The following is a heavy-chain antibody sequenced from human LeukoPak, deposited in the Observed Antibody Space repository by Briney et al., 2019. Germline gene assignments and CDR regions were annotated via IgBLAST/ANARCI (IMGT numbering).Heavy chain of an antibody. CDR3: ARADNWNYGGDCFDP. V-gene: IGHV1-69*06. J-gene: IGHJ5*02. Sequence: SVKVSCKASVGTFSSYAISWVRQAPGQGLEWMGRIIPIFGTANYAQKFQGRVTITADKSTSTAYVELSSLRSEDTAVYYCARADNWNYGGDCFDPWGQGTLVTVSS. CDR2: IIPIFGTA. CDR1: VGTFSSYA. D-gene: IGHD1-7*01.